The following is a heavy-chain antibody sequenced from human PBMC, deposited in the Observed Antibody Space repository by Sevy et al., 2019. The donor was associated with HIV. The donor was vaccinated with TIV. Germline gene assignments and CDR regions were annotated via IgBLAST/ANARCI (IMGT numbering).Heavy chain of an antibody. CDR3: ARVAGSGTYYSGDFDY. Sequence: GGSLRLSCAASGFTFSSYAMSWVRQAPGKGLEWVSGISGSGGSTYYEDSVKGRFTMSRDNSKNTLYLQMNSLRAEDTAVYYCARVAGSGTYYSGDFDYWGQGTLVTVSS. CDR1: GFTFSSYA. V-gene: IGHV3-23*01. D-gene: IGHD3-10*01. J-gene: IGHJ4*02. CDR2: ISGSGGST.